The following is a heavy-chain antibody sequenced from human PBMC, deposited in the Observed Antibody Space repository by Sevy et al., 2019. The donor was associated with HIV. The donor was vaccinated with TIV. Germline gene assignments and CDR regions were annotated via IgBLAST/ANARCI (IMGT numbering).Heavy chain of an antibody. CDR2: ISSSSSYI. D-gene: IGHD5-12*01. CDR1: GFTFSSYS. J-gene: IGHJ6*02. V-gene: IGHV3-21*01. Sequence: GGSLRLSCAASGFTFSSYSMNWVRQAPGKGLEWVSSISSSSSYIYYADSVKGRFTISRDNAKNSLYLQMNSLRAEDTAVYYCARDLGRDGYNIPYYYYYGMDVWGQGTTVTVSS. CDR3: ARDLGRDGYNIPYYYYYGMDV.